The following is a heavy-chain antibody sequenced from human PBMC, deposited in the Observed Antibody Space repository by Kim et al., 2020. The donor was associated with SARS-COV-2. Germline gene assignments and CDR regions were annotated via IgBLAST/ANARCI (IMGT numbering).Heavy chain of an antibody. CDR2: IKSKTDGGTT. V-gene: IGHV3-15*01. Sequence: GGSLRLSCAASGFTFSNAWMSWVRQAPGKGLEWVGRIKSKTDGGTTDYAAPVKGRFTISRDDSKNTLYLQMNSLKTEDTAVYYCTTDGAGGFKFYFDYWGQGTLVTVSS. CDR1: GFTFSNAW. J-gene: IGHJ4*02. CDR3: TTDGAGGFKFYFDY. D-gene: IGHD3-16*01.